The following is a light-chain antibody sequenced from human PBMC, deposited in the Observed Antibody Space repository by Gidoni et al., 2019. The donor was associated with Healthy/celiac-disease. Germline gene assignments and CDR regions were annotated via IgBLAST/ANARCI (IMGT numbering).Light chain of an antibody. V-gene: IGLV2-14*01. J-gene: IGLJ2*01. CDR2: EFS. CDR1: SSDVGGYNY. Sequence: QSALTQPASVSGSPGQSITISCTGTSSDVGGYNYVSWYQQHQGKAPKLMIYEFSNRPSGVSNRFSGSKSGNTASLTISGLQAEDEADYYCSSYTSSSTYVVFGGGTKLTVL. CDR3: SSYTSSSTYVV.